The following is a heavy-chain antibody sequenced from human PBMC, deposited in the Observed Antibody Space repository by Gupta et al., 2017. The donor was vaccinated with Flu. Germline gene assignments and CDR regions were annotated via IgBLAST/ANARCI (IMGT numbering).Heavy chain of an antibody. CDR3: AKDLEMPGRDGYNSPVGAFDI. Sequence: EVQLLESGGGLVQPGGSLRLSCAASGFTFSSYAMSWVRQAPGKGLEWVSAISGSGGSTYYADSVKGRFTISRDNSKNTLYLQMNSLRAEETAVYYCAKDLEMPGRDGYNSPVGAFDIWGQGTMVTVSS. CDR1: GFTFSSYA. CDR2: ISGSGGST. J-gene: IGHJ3*02. V-gene: IGHV3-23*01. D-gene: IGHD5-12*01.